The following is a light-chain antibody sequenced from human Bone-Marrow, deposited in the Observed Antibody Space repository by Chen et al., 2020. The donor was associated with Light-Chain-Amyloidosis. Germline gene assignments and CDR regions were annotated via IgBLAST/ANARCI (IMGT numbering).Light chain of an antibody. CDR1: SANIGTGYE. Sequence: QSVLTQPHSVSGAPGQRVTISCAGSSANIGTGYEVHWYQQPPGSAPKVVIYSNRNRPSGVPDRFSGSKSGTSASLVITGLQAEDEADYYCQTYDTTLSAPVFGGGTRLTVL. J-gene: IGLJ2*01. V-gene: IGLV1-40*01. CDR2: SNR. CDR3: QTYDTTLSAPV.